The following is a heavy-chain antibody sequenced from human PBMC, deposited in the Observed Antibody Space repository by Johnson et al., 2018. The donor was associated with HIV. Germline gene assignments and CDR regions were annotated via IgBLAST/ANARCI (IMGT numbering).Heavy chain of an antibody. J-gene: IGHJ3*01. CDR1: GFTFSSYG. CDR2: IWYDGSNK. Sequence: QVQLVESGGGVVQPGRSLRLSCTASGFTFSSYGMHWVRQAPGKGLEWVAVIWYDGSNKYYADSVKGRFTISRDNSKNTVYLQMNSLRVEDTAVYYCARDQAGRGDAFDVWGQGTL. D-gene: IGHD6-13*01. CDR3: ARDQAGRGDAFDV. V-gene: IGHV3-33*01.